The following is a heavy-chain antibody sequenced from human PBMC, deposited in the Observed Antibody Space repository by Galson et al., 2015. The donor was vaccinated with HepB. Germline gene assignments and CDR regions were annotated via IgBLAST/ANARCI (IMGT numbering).Heavy chain of an antibody. CDR3: ARRSPGGGGYDFCPMDV. J-gene: IGHJ6*02. Sequence: SVKVSCKASGGTFSSYAISWVRQAPGQGLEWMGGIIPIFGTANYAQKFQGRVTITADKSTSTAYMEVSSLRSEDTAVYYCARRSPGGGGYDFCPMDVWGQGTTVTVSS. CDR2: IIPIFGTA. CDR1: GGTFSSYA. V-gene: IGHV1-69*06. D-gene: IGHD3-3*01.